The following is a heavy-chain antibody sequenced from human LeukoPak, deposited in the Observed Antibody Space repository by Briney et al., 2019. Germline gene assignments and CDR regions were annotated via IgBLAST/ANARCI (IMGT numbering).Heavy chain of an antibody. J-gene: IGHJ4*02. CDR3: ARVRFLEWLFLNYFDY. V-gene: IGHV4-34*01. CDR2: INHSGST. Sequence: SETLPLTCAVYGGSFSGYYWSWIRQPPGKGLEWIGEINHSGSTNYNPSLKSRVTISVDTSKNQFSLKLSSVTAADTAVYYCARVRFLEWLFLNYFDYWGQGTLVTVSS. D-gene: IGHD3-3*01. CDR1: GGSFSGYY.